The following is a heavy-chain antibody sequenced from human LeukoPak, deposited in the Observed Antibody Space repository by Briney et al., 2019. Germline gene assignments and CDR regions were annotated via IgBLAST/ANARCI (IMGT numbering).Heavy chain of an antibody. V-gene: IGHV3-53*01. CDR2: IYSGGST. Sequence: PGGSLRLSCVASGFTVSRNYMSWVRQAPGKGLERVSIIYSGGSTYYADSVKGRCSISRDNSKNTVYLELNSLRLEDTAVYYCARDRVPYAFDLWGQGTMVTVSS. CDR1: GFTVSRNY. J-gene: IGHJ3*01. CDR3: ARDRVPYAFDL. D-gene: IGHD3-10*01.